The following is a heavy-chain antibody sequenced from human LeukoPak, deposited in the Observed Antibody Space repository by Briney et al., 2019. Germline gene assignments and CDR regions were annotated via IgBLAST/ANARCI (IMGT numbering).Heavy chain of an antibody. D-gene: IGHD3-10*01. Sequence: ASVKVSSKASGGTFSNYAISWVRQAPGQGLEWMGGIIPIFGTANYAQKFQGRVTITTDESTSTAYMELSSLRSEDTAVYYCARAPVGYYGSGSYHAHAFDIWGQGTMVTVSS. J-gene: IGHJ3*02. CDR1: GGTFSNYA. CDR2: IIPIFGTA. CDR3: ARAPVGYYGSGSYHAHAFDI. V-gene: IGHV1-69*05.